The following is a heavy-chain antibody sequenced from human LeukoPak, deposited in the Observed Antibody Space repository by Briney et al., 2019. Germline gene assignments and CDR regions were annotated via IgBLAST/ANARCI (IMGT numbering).Heavy chain of an antibody. J-gene: IGHJ4*02. CDR1: GYRFTDYW. V-gene: IGHV5-51*01. CDR2: VYPGDSDT. Sequence: GESLKISCQSSGYRFTDYWIAWVRQMPGKGLEWMGMVYPGDSDTRHSPSFRGQVTISADKSISTAYLQWSSLKASDTAIYYCARRGSSGTYYVFDSWGQGTLVIVSS. CDR3: ARRGSSGTYYVFDS. D-gene: IGHD3-22*01.